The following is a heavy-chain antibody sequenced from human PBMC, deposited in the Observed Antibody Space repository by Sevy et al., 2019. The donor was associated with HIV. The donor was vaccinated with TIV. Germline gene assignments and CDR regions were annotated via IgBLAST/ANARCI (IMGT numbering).Heavy chain of an antibody. J-gene: IGHJ5*02. CDR1: GFTFSDFW. D-gene: IGHD6-6*01. Sequence: GGSLRLSCEVSGFTFSDFWMTWVRQSPGKGLEWVAYINQDERHINLLNSVRGRFTISRDNAKNSLYLQMDSLRAEDTAIYYCARDPDRAALDRWGQGTLVTVSS. V-gene: IGHV3-7*01. CDR3: ARDPDRAALDR. CDR2: INQDERHI.